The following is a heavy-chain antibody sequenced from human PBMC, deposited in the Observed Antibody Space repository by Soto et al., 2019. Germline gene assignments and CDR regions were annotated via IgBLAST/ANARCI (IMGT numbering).Heavy chain of an antibody. Sequence: HPGGSLRLPCAASGFSFSDHAMTWVRQAPGEGLEWVSVISPNGGSTYYADSVKGRFTISRDNSKNTLFLQMNSLTAEDAAVYYCAKTSRMTGPRNEFDSWGQGTLVTVSS. V-gene: IGHV3-23*01. D-gene: IGHD1-1*01. J-gene: IGHJ4*02. CDR2: ISPNGGST. CDR3: AKTSRMTGPRNEFDS. CDR1: GFSFSDHA.